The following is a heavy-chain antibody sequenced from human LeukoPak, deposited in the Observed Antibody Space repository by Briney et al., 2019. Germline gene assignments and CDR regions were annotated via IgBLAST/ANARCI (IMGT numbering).Heavy chain of an antibody. CDR1: GFTFSSYR. D-gene: IGHD6-19*01. CDR3: ARVAVASFDAFDI. Sequence: GGSLRLSCAASGFTFSSYRMNWVRQAPGKGLEWVSSISSSSSSIYYVDSVRGRFTISRDNAKNSLYLQMNSLRAEDTAVYYCARVAVASFDAFDIWGQGTMVTVSS. J-gene: IGHJ3*02. CDR2: ISSSSSSI. V-gene: IGHV3-21*01.